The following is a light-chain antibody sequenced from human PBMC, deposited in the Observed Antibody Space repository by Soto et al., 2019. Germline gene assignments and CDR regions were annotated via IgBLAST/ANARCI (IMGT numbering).Light chain of an antibody. CDR3: QQYDRFSWT. V-gene: IGKV1-5*01. Sequence: DIQMTQSPSTLSASVGDRVTISCRASQSIRGWLAWYQQKPGKAPKLLIYDASTLESGVPSRFSGFRSGTEFTLTISSLQPDDFATYYCQQYDRFSWTFGPGTKVEIK. J-gene: IGKJ1*01. CDR2: DAS. CDR1: QSIRGW.